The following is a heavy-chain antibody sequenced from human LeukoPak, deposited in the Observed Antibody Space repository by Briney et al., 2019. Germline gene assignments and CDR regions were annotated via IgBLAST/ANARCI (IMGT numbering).Heavy chain of an antibody. CDR3: ARASYYYDSSGRNADAFDI. V-gene: IGHV1-18*01. CDR2: ISAYNGNT. Sequence: ASVKVSCKASGYTFTSYGISWVRQAPGQGLEWMGWISAYNGNTNHAQKLQGRVTMTTDTSTSTAYMELRSLRSDDTAVYYCARASYYYDSSGRNADAFDIWGQGTMVTVSS. D-gene: IGHD3-22*01. J-gene: IGHJ3*02. CDR1: GYTFTSYG.